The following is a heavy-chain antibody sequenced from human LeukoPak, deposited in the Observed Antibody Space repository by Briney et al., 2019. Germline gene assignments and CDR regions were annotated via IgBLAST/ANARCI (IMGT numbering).Heavy chain of an antibody. Sequence: SETLSLTCTVSGGSISSSGYSWGWSRQPPGKGLEWIGGISYSGNTYYNPSLQSRVTISVDTSKNQFSLQLSTVTAADTAVYYCAAYYYDSSGYFGWGQGPLVTVSS. CDR1: GGSISSSGYS. V-gene: IGHV4-39*01. CDR3: AAYYYDSSGYFG. D-gene: IGHD3-22*01. CDR2: ISYSGNT. J-gene: IGHJ4*02.